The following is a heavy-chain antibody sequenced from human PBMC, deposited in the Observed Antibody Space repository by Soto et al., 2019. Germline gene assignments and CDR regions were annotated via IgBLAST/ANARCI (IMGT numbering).Heavy chain of an antibody. CDR1: GFTFSSYG. CDR2: ISYDGTDK. CDR3: VKERYAQLWLENYGMDV. D-gene: IGHD5-18*01. J-gene: IGHJ6*02. V-gene: IGHV3-30*18. Sequence: GGSLRLSCAASGFTFSSYGIHWVRQAPGKGLEWVALISYDGTDKYYADSVKGRFTISRDNSKNTLYLQMSSLGPEDTAVYYCVKERYAQLWLENYGMDVWGQGTTVTVSS.